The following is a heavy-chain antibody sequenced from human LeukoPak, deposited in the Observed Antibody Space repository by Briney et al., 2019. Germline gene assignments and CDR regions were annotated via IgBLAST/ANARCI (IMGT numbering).Heavy chain of an antibody. CDR3: ARDRIAAESAEYFQH. V-gene: IGHV1-69*13. CDR2: VIPIFGTA. Sequence: SVTVSCKASGGTFSSYAISWVRQAPGQGLEWMGGVIPIFGTANYAQKFQGRVTITADESTSTAYMELSSLRSEDTAVYYCARDRIAAESAEYFQHWGQGTLVTVSS. D-gene: IGHD6-13*01. CDR1: GGTFSSYA. J-gene: IGHJ1*01.